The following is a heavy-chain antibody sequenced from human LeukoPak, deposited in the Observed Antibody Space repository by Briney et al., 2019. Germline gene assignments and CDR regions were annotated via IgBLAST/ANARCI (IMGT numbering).Heavy chain of an antibody. CDR3: ARDPGSSGWHLFDQ. J-gene: IGHJ4*02. CDR2: MDSSGGTI. V-gene: IGHV3-48*03. D-gene: IGHD6-19*01. CDR1: GFTFSSYE. Sequence: AGGSLRLSCAASGFTFSSYEMNWVRQAPGKGLEWVSYMDSSGGTIKYADSVKGRFTISRDNAKNSLYLQMNNLRAEDTAVYYCARDPGSSGWHLFDQWGQGTLVTVSS.